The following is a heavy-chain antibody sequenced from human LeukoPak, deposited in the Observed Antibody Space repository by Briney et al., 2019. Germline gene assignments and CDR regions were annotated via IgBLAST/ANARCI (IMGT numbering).Heavy chain of an antibody. J-gene: IGHJ4*02. Sequence: PSETLSLTCGVYGGSFSGYYWTWIRQSPGMGLEWIGEIIHSGRTNYNPSLTNRVSISVDTSKNQFSLELSSVTAADTAIYYCARGILVIVYAAFDYWGQGTLVTVSS. CDR2: IIHSGRT. CDR1: GGSFSGYY. D-gene: IGHD2/OR15-2a*01. CDR3: ARGILVIVYAAFDY. V-gene: IGHV4-34*01.